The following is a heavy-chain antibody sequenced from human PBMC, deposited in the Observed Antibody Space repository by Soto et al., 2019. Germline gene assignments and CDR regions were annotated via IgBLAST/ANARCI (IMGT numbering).Heavy chain of an antibody. Sequence: SETLSLTCAVYGGSFSGYYWSWIRQPPGKGLEWIGEINHSGSTNYNPSLKSRVTISVDTSKNQFSLKLSSVTAADTAVYYCARGHSSGWQLDYWGQGTLVTVS. V-gene: IGHV4-34*01. J-gene: IGHJ4*02. D-gene: IGHD6-19*01. CDR1: GGSFSGYY. CDR3: ARGHSSGWQLDY. CDR2: INHSGST.